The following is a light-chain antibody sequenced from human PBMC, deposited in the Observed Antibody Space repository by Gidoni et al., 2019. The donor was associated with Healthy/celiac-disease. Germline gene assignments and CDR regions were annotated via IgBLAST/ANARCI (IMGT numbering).Light chain of an antibody. J-gene: IGLJ2*01. Sequence: SYQLTQPPPLSVSPGQPASITCPGDTLGDKYACWYQQKPGQSHVLVLYQDSQRPSGIPERFSGSNSGNAATLTISGTQAMDEADYYCQAWDSSTAVFGGGTKLTVL. CDR2: QDS. CDR1: TLGDKY. CDR3: QAWDSSTAV. V-gene: IGLV3-1*01.